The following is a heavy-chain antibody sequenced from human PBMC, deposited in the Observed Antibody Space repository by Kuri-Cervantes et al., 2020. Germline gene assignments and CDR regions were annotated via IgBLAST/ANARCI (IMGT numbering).Heavy chain of an antibody. D-gene: IGHD3-22*01. CDR3: ARGESGYGRFDP. CDR2: ISWNSGSI. CDR1: GFTFDDYA. Sequence: SLKISCAASGFTFDDYAMHWVRQAPGKGLEWVSGISWNSGSIGYADSVKGRFTISRDNAKNTLYLQMYSLRAEDTAVYYCARGESGYGRFDPWGQGTLVTVSS. V-gene: IGHV3-9*01. J-gene: IGHJ5*02.